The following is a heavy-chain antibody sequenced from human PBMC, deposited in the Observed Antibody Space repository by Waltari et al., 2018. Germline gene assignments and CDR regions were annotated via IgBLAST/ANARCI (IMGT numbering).Heavy chain of an antibody. D-gene: IGHD6-19*01. V-gene: IGHV3-48*04. Sequence: SLRLSCAASGFAFSTYSMNWVRQAPGKGLEWVSYISSTSSTIYYADSVKGRFTISRDNARNSLYLQMNSPRADDTAVYYCARVSPNPDSSGWYLFDYWGQGTLVTVSS. J-gene: IGHJ4*02. CDR3: ARVSPNPDSSGWYLFDY. CDR2: ISSTSSTI. CDR1: GFAFSTYS.